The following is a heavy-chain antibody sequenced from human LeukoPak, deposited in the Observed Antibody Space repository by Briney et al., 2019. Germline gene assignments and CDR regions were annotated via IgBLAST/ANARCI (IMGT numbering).Heavy chain of an antibody. Sequence: ASVKVSRKASGYTFTGYYMHWVRQAPGQGLEWMGRINPNSGSTSYAQKFQGRVTMTRDTSISTAYMELSRLRSDDTAVYHCARMCSSTSCYGGFDPWGQGTLVTVSS. CDR1: GYTFTGYY. CDR3: ARMCSSTSCYGGFDP. V-gene: IGHV1-2*06. D-gene: IGHD2-2*01. J-gene: IGHJ5*02. CDR2: INPNSGST.